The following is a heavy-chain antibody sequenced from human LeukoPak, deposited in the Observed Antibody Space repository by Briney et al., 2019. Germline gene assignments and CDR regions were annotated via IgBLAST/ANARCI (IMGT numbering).Heavy chain of an antibody. Sequence: KTGGSLRLSCAASGFTVSSTYMSWVRQAPTKGLEWVSSISSSSSYIYYADSVKGRYTISRDNAKNSLYLQMNSLRAEDTAVYYCARDLCGGDCYSVYYFDYWGQGTLVTVSS. D-gene: IGHD2-21*02. V-gene: IGHV3-21*01. CDR2: ISSSSSYI. CDR1: GFTVSSTY. CDR3: ARDLCGGDCYSVYYFDY. J-gene: IGHJ4*02.